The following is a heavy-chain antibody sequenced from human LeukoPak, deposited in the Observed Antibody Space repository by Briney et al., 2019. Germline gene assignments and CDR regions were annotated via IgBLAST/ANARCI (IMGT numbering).Heavy chain of an antibody. CDR2: FDPEDGET. CDR1: GYTLTELS. D-gene: IGHD3-3*01. J-gene: IGHJ4*02. CDR3: ATVSPRFGVDDYFDY. Sequence: ASVKVSCKVSGYTLTELSMHWVRQAPGKGLEWMGGFDPEDGETIYAQKFQGRVTVTEDTSTDTAYMELSSLRSEDTAVYYCATVSPRFGVDDYFDYWGQGTLVTVSS. V-gene: IGHV1-24*01.